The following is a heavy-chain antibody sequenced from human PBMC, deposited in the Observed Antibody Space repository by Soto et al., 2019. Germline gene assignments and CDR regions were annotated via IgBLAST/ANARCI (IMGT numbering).Heavy chain of an antibody. CDR2: INAGNGKT. J-gene: IGHJ4*02. CDR3: ASGWWQQLVYFDY. D-gene: IGHD6-13*01. CDR1: GYTFTSYA. Sequence: ASVKVSCKASGYTFTSYAMHWVRQAPGQRLEWMGWINAGNGKTKYSQKFQGRVTITRDTSASTAYMELSSLRSEDTAVYYCASGWWQQLVYFDYWGQGTLVTVSS. V-gene: IGHV1-3*01.